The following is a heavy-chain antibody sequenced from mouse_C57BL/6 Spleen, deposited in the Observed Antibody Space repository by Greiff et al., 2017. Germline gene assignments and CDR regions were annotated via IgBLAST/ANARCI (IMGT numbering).Heavy chain of an antibody. CDR1: GYTFTSYW. J-gene: IGHJ3*01. D-gene: IGHD2-1*01. CDR2: INPSNGGT. CDR3: ARGYGNYVGWFAY. Sequence: VQLQQPGTELVKPGASVKLSCKASGYTFTSYWMHWVKQRPGQGLEWIGNINPSNGGTNYNEKFKSKATLTVDKSSSTAYMQLSSRTSEDSAVYYCARGYGNYVGWFAYWGQGTLVTVSA. V-gene: IGHV1-53*01.